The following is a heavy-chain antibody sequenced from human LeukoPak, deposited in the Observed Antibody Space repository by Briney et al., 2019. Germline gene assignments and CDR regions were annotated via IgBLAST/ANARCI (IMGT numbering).Heavy chain of an antibody. Sequence: SGGSLRLSCAASGFTFGSCWMNWARQAPGKGLEWVASINHNGNVNYYVDSVKGRFTISRDNAKNSLYLQMSNLRAEDTAVYFCARGGGLDVWGQGATVTVSS. CDR1: GFTFGSCW. CDR3: ARGGGLDV. CDR2: INHNGNVN. V-gene: IGHV3-7*03. J-gene: IGHJ6*02. D-gene: IGHD3-16*01.